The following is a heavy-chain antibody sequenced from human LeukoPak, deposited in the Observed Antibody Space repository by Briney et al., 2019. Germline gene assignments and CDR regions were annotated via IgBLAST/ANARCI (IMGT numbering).Heavy chain of an antibody. Sequence: GGSLRLSCAASGFSFRNYSMNWVRQAPGKGLEWVSFISSSSTYIYYADSMKGRFTISRDNAKNSLFLQMNSLRGEDTAVYYCARIPYSSSLTDAFDIWGQGTMVTVYS. CDR1: GFSFRNYS. CDR2: ISSSSTYI. V-gene: IGHV3-21*01. D-gene: IGHD6-19*01. CDR3: ARIPYSSSLTDAFDI. J-gene: IGHJ3*02.